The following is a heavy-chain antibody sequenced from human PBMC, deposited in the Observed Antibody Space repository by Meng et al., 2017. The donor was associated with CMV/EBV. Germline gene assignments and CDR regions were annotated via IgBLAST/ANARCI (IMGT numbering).Heavy chain of an antibody. V-gene: IGHV1-69*05. CDR3: ARDRGRYCSSTSCYGYVY. CDR1: GGTFSSYA. CDR2: IIPIFGTA. J-gene: IGHJ4*02. Sequence: SVKVSCKASGGTFSSYAISWVRQAPGQGLEWMGGIIPIFGTANYAQKFQGRVTITTDESTSTAYMELSSLRSEDTAVYYCARDRGRYCSSTSCYGYVYWGQGTLVTVSS. D-gene: IGHD2-2*01.